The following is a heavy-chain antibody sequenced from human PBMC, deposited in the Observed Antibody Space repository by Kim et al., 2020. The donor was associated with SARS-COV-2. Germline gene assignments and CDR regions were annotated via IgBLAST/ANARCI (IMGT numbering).Heavy chain of an antibody. D-gene: IGHD3-22*01. CDR3: ASADHFFDSSGFDS. Sequence: GGSLRLSCAASGFTFSTFWMHWVRQAPGKGLEWVSRIKNDGTTTTYADSVKGRFTISRDNAKNTLFLQMNNLRAEDTAVYYCASADHFFDSSGFDSWGQGTLVSVSS. CDR2: IKNDGTTT. V-gene: IGHV3-74*01. CDR1: GFTFSTFW. J-gene: IGHJ4*02.